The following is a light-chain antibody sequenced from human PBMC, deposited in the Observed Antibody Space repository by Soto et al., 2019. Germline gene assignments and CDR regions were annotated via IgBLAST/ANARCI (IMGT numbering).Light chain of an antibody. CDR3: QQYTNTNNPWM. V-gene: IGKV1-5*01. Sequence: DIQVTQSPHTLSASVGDRVTITCRASQTISTWMAWYQQKPGKAPKLLVYDASTLQSGVASRFSGSGSGTEFTLIISGLQPDDSATYYCQQYTNTNNPWMFGQGTKVDIK. J-gene: IGKJ1*01. CDR1: QTISTW. CDR2: DAS.